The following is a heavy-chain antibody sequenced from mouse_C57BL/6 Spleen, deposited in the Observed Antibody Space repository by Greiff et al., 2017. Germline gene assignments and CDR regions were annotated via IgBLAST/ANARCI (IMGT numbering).Heavy chain of an antibody. CDR1: GYTFTSYW. CDR3: AGSYGDYGAMDY. D-gene: IGHD2-13*01. J-gene: IGHJ4*01. CDR2: IYPGSGST. V-gene: IGHV1-55*01. Sequence: QVHVKQPGAELVKPGASVKMSCKASGYTFTSYWITWVKQRPGQGLEWIGDIYPGSGSTNYNEKFKSKATLTVDTSSSTAYMQLSSLTSEDSAVYYCAGSYGDYGAMDYWGQGTSVTVSS.